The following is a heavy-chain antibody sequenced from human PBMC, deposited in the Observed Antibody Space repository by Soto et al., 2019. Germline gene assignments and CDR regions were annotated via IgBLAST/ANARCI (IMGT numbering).Heavy chain of an antibody. J-gene: IGHJ3*02. CDR3: AREVAADGTFREDVFDI. V-gene: IGHV1-46*01. D-gene: IGHD6-13*01. CDR1: GYTFTSYY. CDR2: INPSGGST. Sequence: ASVKVSCKASGYTFTSYYMHWVRQAPGQGLEWMGIINPSGGSTSYAQKFQGRVSMTADEPTTTAYMELSSLKHDDTAVYYCAREVAADGTFREDVFDIWGQGTLVTVSS.